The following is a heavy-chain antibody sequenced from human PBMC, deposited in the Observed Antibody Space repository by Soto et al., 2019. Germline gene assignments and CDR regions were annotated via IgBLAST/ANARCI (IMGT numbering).Heavy chain of an antibody. V-gene: IGHV4-61*08. J-gene: IGHJ4*02. CDR1: GGSISSGGYY. CDR2: IYYSGST. CDR3: ARHGYNWNDGTDY. D-gene: IGHD1-1*01. Sequence: SETLSLTCTVSGGSISSGGYYWSWIRQHPGKGLEWIGYIYYSGSTNYNPSLKSRVTISVDTSKNQFSLKLSSVTAADTAVYYCARHGYNWNDGTDYWGQGTLVTVSS.